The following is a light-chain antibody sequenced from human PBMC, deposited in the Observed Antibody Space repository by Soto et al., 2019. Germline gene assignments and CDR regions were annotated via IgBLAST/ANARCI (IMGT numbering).Light chain of an antibody. J-gene: IGKJ2*03. V-gene: IGKV1-9*01. Sequence: DIQLTQSPSFLSASVGDRVTVSCRASQDISTSLAWFQQKAGKVPQLLVYPASTLQDGVPSRFSGSGSGTYFTLTIYNLQAEDFATYYCQLLRTYPFRFGQGTKLDIK. CDR1: QDISTS. CDR3: QLLRTYPFR. CDR2: PAS.